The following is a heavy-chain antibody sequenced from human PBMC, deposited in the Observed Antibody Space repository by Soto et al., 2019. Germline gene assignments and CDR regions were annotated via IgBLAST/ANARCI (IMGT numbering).Heavy chain of an antibody. V-gene: IGHV3-30*05. D-gene: IGHD3-16*01. CDR1: GFTCRSYV. CDR3: ARGGTTGGLDV. CDR2: TSYDGSNK. J-gene: IGHJ4*02. Sequence: QVQLVESGGGVVQPGTSLRLSCVGSGFTCRSYVIHWVRQAPGKGLERVSLTSYDGSNKFYDDSVKGRFTISRDNSRNTVDLQMDSLRLEGTAIYYCARGGTTGGLDVWGQGTLVSVSS.